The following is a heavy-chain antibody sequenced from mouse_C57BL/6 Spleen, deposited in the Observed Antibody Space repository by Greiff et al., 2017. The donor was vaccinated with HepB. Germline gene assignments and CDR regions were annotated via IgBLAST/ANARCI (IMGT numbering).Heavy chain of an antibody. CDR2: IWWDDDK. CDR3: ARSTAQATYDWFAY. V-gene: IGHV8-8*01. Sequence: QVTLKESGPGILQPSPTLSLTCSFSGFSLSTFGMGVGWIRPPSGKGLEWLAHIWWDDDKYYNPALKSRLTISKDTSKNQVFLKIANVDTAATATYYCARSTAQATYDWFAYWGQGTLVTVSA. J-gene: IGHJ3*01. D-gene: IGHD3-2*02. CDR1: GFSLSTFGMG.